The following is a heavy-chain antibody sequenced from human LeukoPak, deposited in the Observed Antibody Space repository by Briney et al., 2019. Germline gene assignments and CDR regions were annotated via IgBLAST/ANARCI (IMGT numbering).Heavy chain of an antibody. Sequence: PSETLSLTCTVSGGSISSYYWSWIRQPPGKGLEWIGCIYYSGSTNYNPSLKSRVTISVDTSKNQFSLKLSSVTAADTAVYYCARLSTGYSSSWYFGYWFDPWGQGTLVTVSS. D-gene: IGHD6-13*01. CDR3: ARLSTGYSSSWYFGYWFDP. J-gene: IGHJ5*02. CDR1: GGSISSYY. V-gene: IGHV4-59*08. CDR2: IYYSGST.